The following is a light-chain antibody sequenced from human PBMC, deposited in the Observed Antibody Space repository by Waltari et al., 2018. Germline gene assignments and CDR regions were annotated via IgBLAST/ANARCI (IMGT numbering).Light chain of an antibody. Sequence: DIQMTQSPSSLSASVGERVTITCRASQSITTYLNWYQQKPGKAPKVLIYAASSLESGVPSRFSGSGSGTDFTLTISTLQPEDFATYYCQQSSSTPITFGQGTRLQIK. CDR2: AAS. CDR1: QSITTY. V-gene: IGKV1-39*01. J-gene: IGKJ5*01. CDR3: QQSSSTPIT.